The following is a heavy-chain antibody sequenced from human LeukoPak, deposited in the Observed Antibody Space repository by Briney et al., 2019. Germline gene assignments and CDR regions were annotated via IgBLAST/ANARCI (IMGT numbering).Heavy chain of an antibody. Sequence: SETLSLTCAVYGGSISGYYWSWIRQPPGKGLEWIGEINHSGSTNYNPSLKSRVTISVDTSKNQFSLKLTSVTAADTAVYYCARHLHNQPSPSFDPWGQGTLVTVSS. CDR2: INHSGST. CDR3: ARHLHNQPSPSFDP. J-gene: IGHJ5*02. CDR1: GGSISGYY. D-gene: IGHD1-1*01. V-gene: IGHV4-34*01.